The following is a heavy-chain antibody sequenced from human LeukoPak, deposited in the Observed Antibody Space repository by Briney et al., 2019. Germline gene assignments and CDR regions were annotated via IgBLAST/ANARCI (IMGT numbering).Heavy chain of an antibody. J-gene: IGHJ3*02. CDR3: VTAMVTSDAFDI. CDR2: FYPEDGET. V-gene: IGHV1-24*01. D-gene: IGHD5-18*01. Sequence: ASVKVSCKVSGYTLTELSMHWVRQAPGKGLEWMGGFYPEDGETIYAQKFQGRVTMTEDTSTDTAYMELSSLRSEDTAVYYCVTAMVTSDAFDIWGQGTMVTVSS. CDR1: GYTLTELS.